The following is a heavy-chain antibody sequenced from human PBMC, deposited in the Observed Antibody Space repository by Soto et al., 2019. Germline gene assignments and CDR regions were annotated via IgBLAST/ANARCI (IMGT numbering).Heavy chain of an antibody. CDR2: IYYSGST. J-gene: IGHJ4*02. D-gene: IGHD2-8*01. CDR1: GGSISSSSYY. Sequence: QLQLQESGPGLVKPSETLSLTCTVSGGSISSSSYYWGWIRQPPGKGLEWIGSIYYSGSTYYNPSLKSRVTISVDTSKNQFSRKLSSVTAADTAVYYCVGMVYAKFGRFDYWGQGTLVTVSS. V-gene: IGHV4-39*01. CDR3: VGMVYAKFGRFDY.